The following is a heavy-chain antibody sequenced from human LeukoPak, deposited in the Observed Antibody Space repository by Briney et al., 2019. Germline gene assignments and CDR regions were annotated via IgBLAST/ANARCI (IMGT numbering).Heavy chain of an antibody. Sequence: GRSLRLSCAASGFTFSSYGMHWVRQAPGKGLEWVINIRPDGGEKYFVDSVKGRFTIPRDNAKNSLYLQMNSLRAEDTAVYYCARGFGDYPDYWGQGTLVTVSS. J-gene: IGHJ4*02. D-gene: IGHD4-17*01. CDR2: IRPDGGEK. CDR3: ARGFGDYPDY. CDR1: GFTFSSYG. V-gene: IGHV3-7*01.